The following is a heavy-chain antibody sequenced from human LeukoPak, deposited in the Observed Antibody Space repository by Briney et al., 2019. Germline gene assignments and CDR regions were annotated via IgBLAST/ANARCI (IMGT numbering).Heavy chain of an antibody. V-gene: IGHV1-46*01. CDR1: GYTFSSCY. D-gene: IGHD5-18*01. CDR2: INPSGGST. Sequence: ASVKVSLKASGYTFSSCYMHWVRQPPAQGLEWMGIINPSGGSTSYAQKFQGRVTMTRDTSTSKAYMELSSLRSEDTAVYYCARDRGIQLWLPNLSLDYWGQGTLVTVSS. J-gene: IGHJ4*02. CDR3: ARDRGIQLWLPNLSLDY.